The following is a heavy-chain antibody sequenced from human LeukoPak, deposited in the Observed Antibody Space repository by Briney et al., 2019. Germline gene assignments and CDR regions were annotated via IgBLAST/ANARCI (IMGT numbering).Heavy chain of an antibody. CDR3: ARHSSGWSWFDP. CDR2: ISAYNGNT. Sequence: ASVTVSCKASGYTFTSYGISWVRQAPGQGLEWMGWISAYNGNTNYAQKLQGRVTMTTDTSTSTAYMELRSLRSDDTAVYYCARHSSGWSWFDPWGQGTLVTVSS. CDR1: GYTFTSYG. J-gene: IGHJ5*02. D-gene: IGHD6-19*01. V-gene: IGHV1-18*01.